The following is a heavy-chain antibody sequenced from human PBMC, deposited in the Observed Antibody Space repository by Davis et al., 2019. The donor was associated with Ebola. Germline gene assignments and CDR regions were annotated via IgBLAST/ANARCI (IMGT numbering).Heavy chain of an antibody. Sequence: GESLKTPCAAPGFTYSDYYMSWVRQAPGTGLEWISCINHSGDSIFYADFVKGRFTMSRDNAKNFLYLQLSSLSADDTAMYYCARNSAPPDYWGQGALVTVSS. CDR3: ARNSAPPDY. J-gene: IGHJ4*02. D-gene: IGHD6-6*01. CDR2: INHSGDSI. V-gene: IGHV3-11*01. CDR1: GFTYSDYY.